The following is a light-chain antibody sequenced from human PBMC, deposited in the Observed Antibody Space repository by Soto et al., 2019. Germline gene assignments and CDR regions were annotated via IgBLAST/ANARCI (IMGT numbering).Light chain of an antibody. J-gene: IGKJ2*01. CDR2: DAS. CDR1: QSISSW. CDR3: QQYNSYSPYT. V-gene: IGKV1-5*01. Sequence: DIQMTQSPSTLSASVGDRVTITCRASQSISSWLAWYQQKPGKAPKLLIYDASSLESGVPSRFSGSGSGTEFTLTLGSLQPDDFATYYCQQYNSYSPYTFCQGTKLEIK.